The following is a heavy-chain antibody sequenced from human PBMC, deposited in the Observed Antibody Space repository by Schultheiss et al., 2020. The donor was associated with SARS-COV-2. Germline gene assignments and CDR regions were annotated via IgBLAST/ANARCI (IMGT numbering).Heavy chain of an antibody. J-gene: IGHJ4*02. CDR1: GFTFSDHQ. Sequence: GGSLRLSCAASGFTFSDHQMNWIRQAPGKGLEWISYIISSGRTTYYADSVKGRFTVSRDNAKNSLYLQMNSLRAEDTAVYYCARWLILDYWGQGTLVTVSS. V-gene: IGHV3-11*04. D-gene: IGHD5-12*01. CDR3: ARWLILDY. CDR2: IISSGRTT.